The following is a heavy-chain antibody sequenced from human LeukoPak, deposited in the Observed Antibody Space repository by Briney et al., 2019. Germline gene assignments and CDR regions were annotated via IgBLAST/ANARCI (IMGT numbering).Heavy chain of an antibody. D-gene: IGHD6-19*01. CDR3: ARSKSYSSGWTDFGY. CDR2: IGTAGNT. J-gene: IGHJ4*02. V-gene: IGHV3-13*01. CDR1: GFTFSSHD. Sequence: GGSLRLSCAASGFTFSSHDMHWFRQPTGKELEKVSVIGTAGNTYSTDSVKGRFTISRENAKNSLYLQMDNLRAGDTAVYYCARSKSYSSGWTDFGYWGQGTLVAVSS.